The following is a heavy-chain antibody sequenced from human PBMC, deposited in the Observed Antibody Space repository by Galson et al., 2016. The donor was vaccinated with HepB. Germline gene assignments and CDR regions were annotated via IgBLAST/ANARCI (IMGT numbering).Heavy chain of an antibody. V-gene: IGHV3-23*01. D-gene: IGHD1-26*01. J-gene: IGHJ4*02. Sequence: SLRLSCAASGFIFRSNGMSWVRQAPGKGLEWISTINDNGANTHYADSVKGRFTISRDNSKNTLYLQMDGLRAEDTAIYYCAKDVGGEAFFEYWGQGTLVTVSS. CDR3: AKDVGGEAFFEY. CDR1: GFIFRSNG. CDR2: INDNGANT.